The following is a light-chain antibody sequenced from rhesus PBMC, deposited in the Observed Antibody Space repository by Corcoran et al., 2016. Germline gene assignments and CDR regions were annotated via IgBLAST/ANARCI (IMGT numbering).Light chain of an antibody. V-gene: IGKV1-43*02. J-gene: IGKJ4*01. CDR1: QGLSTY. CDR3: LQDNSVPLT. CDR2: AAS. Sequence: DIQMTQSPSSLSASVGDRVTITCRASQGLSTYLNWYQQKPGKPPKRLIYAASSLERGVTSRVSGSGSGTDFTLTISSLQTEDFATYFCLQDNSVPLTFGGGTKVEIK.